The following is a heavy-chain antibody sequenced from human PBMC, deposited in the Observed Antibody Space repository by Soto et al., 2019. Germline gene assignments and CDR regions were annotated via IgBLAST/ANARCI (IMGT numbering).Heavy chain of an antibody. Sequence: PGESLKISCKGSGYSFTSYWIGWVRQMPEKGLEWMGIIYPGDSDTRYSPSFQGQVTISADKSISTAYLQWSSLKASDTAMYYCARLGRGTDIVVVPAAIKDYYGMDVWGQGTTVTVSS. CDR1: GYSFTSYW. J-gene: IGHJ6*02. CDR3: ARLGRGTDIVVVPAAIKDYYGMDV. CDR2: IYPGDSDT. D-gene: IGHD2-2*02. V-gene: IGHV5-51*01.